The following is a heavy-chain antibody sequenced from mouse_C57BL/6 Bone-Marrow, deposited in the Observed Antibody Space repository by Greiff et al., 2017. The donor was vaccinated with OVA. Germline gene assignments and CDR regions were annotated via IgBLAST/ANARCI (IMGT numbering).Heavy chain of an antibody. J-gene: IGHJ2*01. CDR1: GYTFTSYW. V-gene: IGHV1-50*01. D-gene: IGHD2-3*01. CDR3: ARSLLPDF. Sequence: QVQLQQPGAELVKPGASVKLSCKASGYTFTSYWMQWVNQRPGQGLEWIGEIDPSDSYTNYNQKFKGKATLTVDTSSSTAYMQLSSLTSEDSAVYYCARSLLPDFWGQGTTLTVSS. CDR2: IDPSDSYT.